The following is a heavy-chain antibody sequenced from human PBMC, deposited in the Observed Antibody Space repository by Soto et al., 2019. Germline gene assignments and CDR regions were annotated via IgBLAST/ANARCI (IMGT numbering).Heavy chain of an antibody. CDR2: ISAYNGNT. D-gene: IGHD3-10*01. J-gene: IGHJ6*02. CDR1: GYTFTSYG. V-gene: IGHV1-18*01. CDR3: TREGSAPYYYYGMAA. Sequence: VKVSCQASGYTFTSYGVSWVRQAPGQGLEWMGWISAYNGNTNYAQNLQGRVFMTADTSTNTAYMELRSLRSDDTAIYYCTREGSAPYYYYGMAARGQGTTVTVSS.